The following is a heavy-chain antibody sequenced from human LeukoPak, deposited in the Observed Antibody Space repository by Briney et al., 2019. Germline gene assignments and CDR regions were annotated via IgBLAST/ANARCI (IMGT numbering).Heavy chain of an antibody. CDR2: INPNSGGT. V-gene: IGHV1-2*02. J-gene: IGHJ4*02. CDR1: GYTFTGYY. CDR3: AREGLGSSPSWDY. D-gene: IGHD7-27*01. Sequence: ASVKVSCKASGYTFTGYYMHWVRQAPGQGLEWMGWINPNSGGTNYARKFQGRVTITADESTSTAYMELSSLRSEDTAVYYCAREGLGSSPSWDYWGQGTLVTVSS.